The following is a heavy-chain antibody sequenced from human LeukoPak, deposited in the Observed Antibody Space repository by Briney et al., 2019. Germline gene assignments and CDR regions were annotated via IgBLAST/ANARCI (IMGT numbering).Heavy chain of an antibody. J-gene: IGHJ5*02. Sequence: ASVKVSCKASGYTFTSDGISWVRQAPGQGLEWMGWISAYNGKTNYAQKLQGRVTMTTDTSTSTAYMELRSLRSDDTAVYYCARVLGYCSSTSCYEIYNWFDPWGQGTLVTVSS. CDR1: GYTFTSDG. CDR2: ISAYNGKT. D-gene: IGHD2-2*01. V-gene: IGHV1-18*01. CDR3: ARVLGYCSSTSCYEIYNWFDP.